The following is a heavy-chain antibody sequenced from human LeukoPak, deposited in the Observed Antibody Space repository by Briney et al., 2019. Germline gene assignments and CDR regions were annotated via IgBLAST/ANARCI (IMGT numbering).Heavy chain of an antibody. CDR1: GDSISSGGYF. V-gene: IGHV4-31*11. J-gene: IGHJ4*02. CDR2: IYYDGSA. Sequence: SETLSLTCAVSGDSISSGGYFWSWFRHLPGRGLEWIGYIYYDGSAYYNPSLMSRLTISIDTSKTQFSLKLSSVTAADTAVYYCARGTTGYSSGRGPFGYWGQGTLVTVSS. D-gene: IGHD6-19*01. CDR3: ARGTTGYSSGRGPFGY.